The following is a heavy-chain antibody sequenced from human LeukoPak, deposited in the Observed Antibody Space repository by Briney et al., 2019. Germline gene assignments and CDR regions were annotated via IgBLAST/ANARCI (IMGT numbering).Heavy chain of an antibody. Sequence: ETLSLTCTVSGGSISSYYWSWIRQPPGKGLEWIGYIYYSGSTNYNPSLKSRVTISVDTSKNQFSLKLSSVTAADTAVYYCARERRRWDLDYWGQGTLVTVSS. J-gene: IGHJ4*02. CDR1: GGSISSYY. D-gene: IGHD1-26*01. CDR2: IYYSGST. V-gene: IGHV4-59*01. CDR3: ARERRRWDLDY.